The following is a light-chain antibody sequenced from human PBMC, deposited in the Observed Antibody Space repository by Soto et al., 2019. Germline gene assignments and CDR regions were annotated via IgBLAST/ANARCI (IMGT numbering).Light chain of an antibody. CDR2: GAY. J-gene: IGKJ5*01. Sequence: DIQLTQSPSLLSASVGDRVTITCRASQDTGNYLAWYRQTPGKAPKLLIYGAYTLQSGVPRRFSGAGSGTEFSLTIAGLQPEDFAVYYCQQYNNWPITFGQGTRLEIK. CDR3: QQYNNWPIT. CDR1: QDTGNY. V-gene: IGKV1-9*01.